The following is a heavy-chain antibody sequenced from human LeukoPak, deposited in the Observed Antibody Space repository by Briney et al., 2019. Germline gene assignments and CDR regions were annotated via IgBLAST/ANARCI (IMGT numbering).Heavy chain of an antibody. Sequence: GGSLRLSCAASGFTFSSYGMHWVRQAPGKGLEWVAVISYDGSNKYYADSVKGRFTISRDNSKNTLYLQMNSLRAEDTAVYYCARTNRRIAVAAPLDYWGQGTLVTVSS. J-gene: IGHJ4*02. CDR2: ISYDGSNK. CDR3: ARTNRRIAVAAPLDY. CDR1: GFTFSSYG. D-gene: IGHD6-19*01. V-gene: IGHV3-30*03.